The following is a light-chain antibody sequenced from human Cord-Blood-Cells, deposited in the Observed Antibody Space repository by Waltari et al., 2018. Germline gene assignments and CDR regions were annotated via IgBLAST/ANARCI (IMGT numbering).Light chain of an antibody. CDR1: QGISSY. V-gene: IGKV1-9*01. Sequence: DIQLTQSPSFLSASVGDRVTITCRASQGISSYLACYQQKPEKAPKLLIYAASTLQSGVPSMFSGSGSGTEFTLTLSSLQPEDIATYYCQQLNSYPLTFGGGTKVEIK. CDR3: QQLNSYPLT. J-gene: IGKJ4*01. CDR2: AAS.